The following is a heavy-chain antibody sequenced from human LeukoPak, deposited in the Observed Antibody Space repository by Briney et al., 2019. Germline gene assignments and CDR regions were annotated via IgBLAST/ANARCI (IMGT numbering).Heavy chain of an antibody. CDR3: AKEFVYYGSGSYYNPVDFDY. CDR1: GFTFSSYA. J-gene: IGHJ4*02. Sequence: PGGSLRLSCAASGFTFSSYAMSWVRQAPGKGLEWVSAISGSGGSTYYADSVKGRFTISRDNSKNTLYLQMNSLRAEDTAVYYCAKEFVYYGSGSYYNPVDFDYWGQGTLVTVSS. CDR2: ISGSGGST. V-gene: IGHV3-23*01. D-gene: IGHD3-10*01.